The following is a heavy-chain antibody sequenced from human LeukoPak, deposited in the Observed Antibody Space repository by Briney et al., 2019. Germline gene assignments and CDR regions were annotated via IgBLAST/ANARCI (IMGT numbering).Heavy chain of an antibody. D-gene: IGHD6-13*01. CDR1: GGAISSYY. CDR2: IYYSGST. J-gene: IGHJ6*02. Sequence: PSETLSLTCTVSGGAISSYYWSWIRQPPGKGLEWIGYIYYSGSTNYNPSLKSRVTISVDTSKNQFSLKLSSVTAADTAVYYCARQARGAAASMDVWGQGTTVTVSS. V-gene: IGHV4-59*01. CDR3: ARQARGAAASMDV.